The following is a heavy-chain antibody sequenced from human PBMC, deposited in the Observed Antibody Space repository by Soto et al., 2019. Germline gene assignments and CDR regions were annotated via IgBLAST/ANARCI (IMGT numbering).Heavy chain of an antibody. CDR3: ARDPQQRLADSYYYGMDV. Sequence: EVQLVESGGGLVKPGGSLRLSCAASGFTFSRYGMNWVRQAPGKGLELVSSISGLSSYIYYADSVKGRFTVSRYNAKNSLYVQMNCLRAEDTAVYYCARDPQQRLADSYYYGMDVWGQGTTVIVSS. V-gene: IGHV3-21*02. D-gene: IGHD6-25*01. CDR1: GFTFSRYG. J-gene: IGHJ6*02. CDR2: ISGLSSYI.